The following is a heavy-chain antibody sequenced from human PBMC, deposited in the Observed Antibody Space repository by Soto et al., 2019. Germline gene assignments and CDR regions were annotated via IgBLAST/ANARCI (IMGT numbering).Heavy chain of an antibody. Sequence: PSENLSRPCTVSGGSVSSESHYWSWIRQTPGKGLEWIGYIYYTGSTNYNPSLKGRVTMSVDTSRDQVSLRLRSVTRADTVVYYCARDQYYCGSGSYYYSMEVWGRGTKIAVSS. J-gene: IGHJ6*03. CDR2: IYYTGST. CDR3: ARDQYYCGSGSYYYSMEV. CDR1: GGSVSSESHY. V-gene: IGHV4-61*01. D-gene: IGHD3-3*01.